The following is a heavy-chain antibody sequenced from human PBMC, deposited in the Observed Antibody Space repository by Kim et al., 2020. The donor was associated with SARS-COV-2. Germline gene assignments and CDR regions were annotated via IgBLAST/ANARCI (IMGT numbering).Heavy chain of an antibody. V-gene: IGHV4-31*02. D-gene: IGHD3-10*01. CDR3: ASGITMVRGVPPDY. J-gene: IGHJ4*02. Sequence: NPSLKSRVTISVDTSKNQFSRKLSSVTAADTAVYYCASGITMVRGVPPDYWGQGTLVTVSS.